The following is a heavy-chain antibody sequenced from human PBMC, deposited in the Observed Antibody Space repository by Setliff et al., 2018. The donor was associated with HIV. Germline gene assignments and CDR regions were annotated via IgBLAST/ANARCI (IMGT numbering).Heavy chain of an antibody. CDR1: GFTFSNHW. D-gene: IGHD3-3*01. CDR3: ARDRGDSYYDFWSNYAHFDY. J-gene: IGHJ4*02. CDR2: INYHGSDI. V-gene: IGHV3-74*01. Sequence: GGSLRLSCVGSGFTFSNHWMQWVRQAPGKGLVWVSRINYHGSDISYADSVKGRFTISRDNAKNTVYLQMNNLRDEDTAVYYCARDRGDSYYDFWSNYAHFDYWGQGTLVTVSS.